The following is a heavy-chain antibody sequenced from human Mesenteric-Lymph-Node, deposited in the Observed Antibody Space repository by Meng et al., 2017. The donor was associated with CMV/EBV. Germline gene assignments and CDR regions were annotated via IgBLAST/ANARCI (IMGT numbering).Heavy chain of an antibody. V-gene: IGHV3-7*01. D-gene: IGHD6-19*01. CDR3: AREYIAVAGTAGY. Sequence: GESLKISCAASGFTFRDYWMTWVRQAPGKGLEWVANIKQDGSQKYYVDSVKGRFTISRDNAKNSLYLQMNSLRAEDTAVYYCAREYIAVAGTAGYWGQGTLVTVSS. CDR2: IKQDGSQK. CDR1: GFTFRDYW. J-gene: IGHJ4*02.